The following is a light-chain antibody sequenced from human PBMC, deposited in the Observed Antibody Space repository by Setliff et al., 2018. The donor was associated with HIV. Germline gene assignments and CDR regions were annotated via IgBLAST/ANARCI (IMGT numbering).Light chain of an antibody. CDR2: GVD. J-gene: IGLJ1*01. V-gene: IGLV2-11*01. CDR1: SSDIGAYDY. Sequence: QSALTQPRSVSGSRGQSITFSCTGTSSDIGAYDYVSWYQQHPGKAPKLITYGVDKRPSGVPTRFSGFKSGNTASLTIYGLQPEDEADYFCCSYAGSNIFVFGKGTKATVL. CDR3: CSYAGSNIFV.